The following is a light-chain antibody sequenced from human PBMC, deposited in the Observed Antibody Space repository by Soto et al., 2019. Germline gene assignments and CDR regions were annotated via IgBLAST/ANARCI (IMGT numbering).Light chain of an antibody. CDR3: QQSYSSPPT. CDR1: QSISNH. V-gene: IGKV1-39*01. CDR2: AAS. J-gene: IGKJ1*01. Sequence: VQMTQSPSSLSASVEDRVIITCRASQSISNHLDWYQQKPGQAPKLLIFAASSLQSGVPYRFSGSRSGPDFTLTISRLEPEDFATYYCQQSYSSPPTFGQGTQVEIK.